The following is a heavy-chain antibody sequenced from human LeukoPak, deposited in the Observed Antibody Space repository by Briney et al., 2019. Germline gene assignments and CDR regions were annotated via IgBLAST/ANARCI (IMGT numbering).Heavy chain of an antibody. Sequence: GGSLRLSCAASGFTFSTYAMHWVRQAPGKGLEWVAVTSSDGTVKYYPDSVKGRFTISRDNSKNTLYLHVNSLRPEDTGVYYCARDPVPAAARHFDYWGQGTLVTVSS. D-gene: IGHD2-2*01. V-gene: IGHV3-30-3*01. CDR1: GFTFSTYA. J-gene: IGHJ4*01. CDR2: TSSDGTVK. CDR3: ARDPVPAAARHFDY.